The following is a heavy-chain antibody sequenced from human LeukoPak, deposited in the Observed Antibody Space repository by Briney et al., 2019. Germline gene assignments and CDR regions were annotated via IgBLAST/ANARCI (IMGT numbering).Heavy chain of an antibody. J-gene: IGHJ3*02. CDR2: INPNSGGT. Sequence: RASVKVSCKTSGYTFTDYYMHWVRQAPGQGLEWMGWINPNSGGTNYAQKFQGRVTMTRDTSISTAYMELSSLRSDDTAVYYCARDGSGWSISIDIWGQGTMVTVSS. CDR3: ARDGSGWSISIDI. CDR1: GYTFTDYY. D-gene: IGHD6-19*01. V-gene: IGHV1-2*02.